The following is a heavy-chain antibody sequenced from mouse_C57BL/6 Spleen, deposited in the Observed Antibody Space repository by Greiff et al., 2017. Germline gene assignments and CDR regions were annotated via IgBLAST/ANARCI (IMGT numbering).Heavy chain of an antibody. J-gene: IGHJ4*01. Sequence: QVQLKQSGPELVKPGASVKLSCKASGYTFTSYDINWVKQRPGQGLEWIGWIYPRDGSTKYNEKFKGKATLTVDTSSSTAYMELHSLTSEDSAVYFCARRGYGSSPYYAMDYWGQGTSVTVSS. CDR1: GYTFTSYD. CDR3: ARRGYGSSPYYAMDY. D-gene: IGHD1-1*01. CDR2: IYPRDGST. V-gene: IGHV1-85*01.